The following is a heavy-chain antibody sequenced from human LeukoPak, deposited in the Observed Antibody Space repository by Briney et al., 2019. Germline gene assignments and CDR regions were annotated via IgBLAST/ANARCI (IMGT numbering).Heavy chain of an antibody. CDR1: GYTFTSYG. V-gene: IGHV1-18*01. CDR2: ISAYNGNT. J-gene: IGHJ4*02. Sequence: GASVKVSCKASGYTFTSYGISWVRQAPGQRLEWMGWISAYNGNTNYAQKLQGRVTMTTDTSTSTAYMELRSLRSEDTAVYYCATDQRCSSTSCYTLDYWGQGTLVTVSS. CDR3: ATDQRCSSTSCYTLDY. D-gene: IGHD2-2*02.